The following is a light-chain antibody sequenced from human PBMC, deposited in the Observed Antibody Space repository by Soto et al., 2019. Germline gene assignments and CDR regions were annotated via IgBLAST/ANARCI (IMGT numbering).Light chain of an antibody. CDR3: MQGTHWPIT. Sequence: DSVMTQTQLSSPVTLGQPASISCRSSQSLVHSDGNTYLNWFQQRPGQSPRRLIYKVSNRDSGVPARFSGSGSGTDFALKISRVEAEDVGVYYCMQGTHWPITFGQGTRLEIK. CDR1: QSLVHSDGNTY. V-gene: IGKV2-30*02. CDR2: KVS. J-gene: IGKJ5*01.